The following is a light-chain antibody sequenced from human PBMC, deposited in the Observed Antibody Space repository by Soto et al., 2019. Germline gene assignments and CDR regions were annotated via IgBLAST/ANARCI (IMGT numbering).Light chain of an antibody. V-gene: IGKV1-33*01. CDR3: QQYDNLLPIT. CDR2: DAS. Sequence: IQMTQSPSSLSASVGDRVTITCQASQDIAKNLNWYQQKPGKAPKLLIYDASSLQTGVPSRLSGSGFATHFPFTISSLQSEDIATDYCQQYDNLLPITFVQGTRLEIK. CDR1: QDIAKN. J-gene: IGKJ5*01.